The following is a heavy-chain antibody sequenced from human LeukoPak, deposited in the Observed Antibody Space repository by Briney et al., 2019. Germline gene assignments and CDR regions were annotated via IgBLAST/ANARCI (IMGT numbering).Heavy chain of an antibody. D-gene: IGHD3-22*01. CDR1: GGSISSYY. J-gene: IGHJ4*02. CDR3: ARGSGYYSSFDY. V-gene: IGHV4-4*07. CDR2: IYSTGST. Sequence: SETLSLTCAVSGGSISSYYWSWIRQPAGKGLEWIGRIYSTGSTNYNPSLKSRVTMSVDTSKNQFSLKLSSMTAADTAVYYCARGSGYYSSFDYWGQGTLVTVSS.